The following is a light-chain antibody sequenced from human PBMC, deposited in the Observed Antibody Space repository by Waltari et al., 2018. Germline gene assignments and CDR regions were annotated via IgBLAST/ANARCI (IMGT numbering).Light chain of an antibody. CDR3: QQYYSTPRT. Sequence: DIVMTQSPASLPVSLGDRATVNCNSSQSVLYSSNNKNYLAWYQQKPGQPPKLLIYWASTRDSGVPDRFSGSGSGTDFTLTISSLQAEDVAVYYCQQYYSTPRTFGQGTKVEI. V-gene: IGKV4-1*01. CDR1: QSVLYSSNNKNY. J-gene: IGKJ1*01. CDR2: WAS.